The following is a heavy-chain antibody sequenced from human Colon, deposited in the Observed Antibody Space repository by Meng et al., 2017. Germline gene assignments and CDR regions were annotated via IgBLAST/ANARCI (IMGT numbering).Heavy chain of an antibody. CDR1: GGSVSSGDYY. Sequence: QGQLQESGPGLGRPSETLSLTCTVSGGSVSSGDYYWSWIRQPPGKGLEWLGYIYYTGNTNYNPSLKNRVSISLDTSNNQFSLKLTSMSAADAAVYYCAREGPIAVAGYDYWGQGTLVTVSS. CDR3: AREGPIAVAGYDY. V-gene: IGHV4-61*08. J-gene: IGHJ4*02. D-gene: IGHD6-19*01. CDR2: IYYTGNT.